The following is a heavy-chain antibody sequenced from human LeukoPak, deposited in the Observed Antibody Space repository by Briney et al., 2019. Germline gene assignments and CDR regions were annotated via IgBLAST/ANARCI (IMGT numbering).Heavy chain of an antibody. D-gene: IGHD1-26*01. CDR2: ISSSSSYI. CDR3: ARVGQGATTYYYYYGMDV. Sequence: PGGSLRLSCAASGFTFSRNAMNWVRQAPGKGLEWVSSISSSSSYIYYADSVKGRFTISRDNAKNSLYLQMNSLRAEDTAVYYCARVGQGATTYYYYYGMDVWGQGTTVTVSS. V-gene: IGHV3-21*01. CDR1: GFTFSRNA. J-gene: IGHJ6*02.